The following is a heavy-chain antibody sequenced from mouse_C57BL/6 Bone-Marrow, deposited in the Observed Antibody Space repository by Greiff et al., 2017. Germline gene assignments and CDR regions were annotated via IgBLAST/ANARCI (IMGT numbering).Heavy chain of an antibody. CDR2: IDPSDSET. J-gene: IGHJ4*01. V-gene: IGHV1-52*01. Sequence: QVQLQQPGAELVRPGSSVKLSCKASGYTFTSYWMHWVKQRPIQGLEWIGNIDPSDSETHYNQKFKDKATLTVDKSSSTAYMQLSSLTSEDSAVYYCAREELSYYDYDYAMDYWGQGTSVTVSS. D-gene: IGHD2-4*01. CDR3: AREELSYYDYDYAMDY. CDR1: GYTFTSYW.